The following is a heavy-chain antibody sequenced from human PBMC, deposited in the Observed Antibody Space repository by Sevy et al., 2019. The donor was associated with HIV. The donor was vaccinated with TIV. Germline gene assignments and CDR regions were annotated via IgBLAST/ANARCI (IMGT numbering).Heavy chain of an antibody. CDR2: ISWNSGSI. Sequence: GGSLRLSCAASGFTFDDYAMHWVRQAPGKGLEWVSGISWNSGSIGYADSVKGRFTISRDNAKNSLYLQMNSLRAEDTALYYCAKDTVEIAAAGTGSAFDIWGQGTMVIVSS. D-gene: IGHD6-13*01. CDR1: GFTFDDYA. V-gene: IGHV3-9*01. CDR3: AKDTVEIAAAGTGSAFDI. J-gene: IGHJ3*02.